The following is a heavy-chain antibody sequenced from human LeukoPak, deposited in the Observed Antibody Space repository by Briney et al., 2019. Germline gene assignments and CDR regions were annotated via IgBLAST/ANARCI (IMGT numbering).Heavy chain of an antibody. Sequence: GGSLRLSCATSGFTFSDYNINWVRQAPGKGLEWVSSISSSSSYIYYADSVKGRFTISRDNVEKLVYLQMNSLTVEDTALYYCARAAGETWYSSSSDSWFDPWGQGTLVTVSS. CDR1: GFTFSDYN. D-gene: IGHD6-6*01. J-gene: IGHJ5*02. CDR2: ISSSSSYI. CDR3: ARAAGETWYSSSSDSWFDP. V-gene: IGHV3-21*01.